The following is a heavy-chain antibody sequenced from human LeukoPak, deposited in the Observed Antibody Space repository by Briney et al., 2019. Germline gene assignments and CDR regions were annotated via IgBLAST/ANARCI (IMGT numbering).Heavy chain of an antibody. D-gene: IGHD3-10*01. CDR1: GGSISSYY. CDR2: IYYSGST. J-gene: IGHJ4*02. Sequence: SETLSLTCTVSGGSISSYYWSWIRQPPGKGLEWIGYIYYSGSTNYNPSLKSRVTISVDTSKNQFSLKLSSVTAADTAVYYCARASITMVRGVLTRVFDYWGQGTLVTVSS. V-gene: IGHV4-59*01. CDR3: ARASITMVRGVLTRVFDY.